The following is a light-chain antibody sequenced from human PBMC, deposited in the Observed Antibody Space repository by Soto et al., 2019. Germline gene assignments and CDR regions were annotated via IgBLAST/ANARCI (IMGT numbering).Light chain of an antibody. CDR3: SSYTSISTLV. V-gene: IGLV2-14*01. Sequence: QSALTQPASVSGSPGQSITISCTGTSSDVGGYNYVSWYQQHPGKAPKLMIYDVSNRPSGVSNRFSGSKFGNTASLTISGPQAEEEVDYYCSSYTSISTLVFGGGTKLTVL. CDR1: SSDVGGYNY. CDR2: DVS. J-gene: IGLJ2*01.